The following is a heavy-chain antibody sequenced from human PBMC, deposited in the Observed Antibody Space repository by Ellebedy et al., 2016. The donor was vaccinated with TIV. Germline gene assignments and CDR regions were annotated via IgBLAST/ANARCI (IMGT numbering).Heavy chain of an antibody. J-gene: IGHJ3*01. Sequence: PGGSLRLSCVASGFSLSDYGMHWVRQAPGKGLEWVTILLTDGLEKYYGDSVKGRFTISRDNSKNTLYLQMNSLRVDGTAVYYCATDLGTRAFDVWGQGTMVTVSS. CDR3: ATDLGTRAFDV. D-gene: IGHD1-1*01. V-gene: IGHV3-33*03. CDR2: LLTDGLEK. CDR1: GFSLSDYG.